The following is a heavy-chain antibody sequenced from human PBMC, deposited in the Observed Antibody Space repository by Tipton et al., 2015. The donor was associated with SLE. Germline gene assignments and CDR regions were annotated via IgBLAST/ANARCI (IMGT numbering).Heavy chain of an antibody. Sequence: GSLRLSCAASGFTVSSNYMSWVRQAPGKGLEWVSVIYSGGSTYYADSVKGRFTISRDNAKNSLYLQMNNLRAEDTAVYYCARDGAYCSSTSCPGPFYDYWGQGTLVTVSS. V-gene: IGHV3-66*01. CDR2: IYSGGST. J-gene: IGHJ4*02. CDR3: ARDGAYCSSTSCPGPFYDY. CDR1: GFTVSSNY. D-gene: IGHD2-2*01.